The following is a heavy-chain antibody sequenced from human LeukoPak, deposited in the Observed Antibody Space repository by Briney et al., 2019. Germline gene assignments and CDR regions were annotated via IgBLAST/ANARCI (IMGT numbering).Heavy chain of an antibody. J-gene: IGHJ5*02. CDR1: GGTFSSYA. Sequence: SVKVSCKASGGTFSSYAISWVRQAPGQWLEWMGRIIPNLGIANYAQKFQGRVTITADKSTSTAYMELSSLRSDDTAVYYCARDRYYDSSGTNWFDPWGQGTLVTVSS. D-gene: IGHD3-22*01. CDR2: IIPNLGIA. V-gene: IGHV1-69*04. CDR3: ARDRYYDSSGTNWFDP.